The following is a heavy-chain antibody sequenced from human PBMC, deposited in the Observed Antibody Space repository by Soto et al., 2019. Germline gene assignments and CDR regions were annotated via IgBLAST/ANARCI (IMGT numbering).Heavy chain of an antibody. CDR2: IYSGGST. D-gene: IGHD3-22*01. J-gene: IGHJ4*02. CDR3: AREFDYYDSSGYYFGY. V-gene: IGHV3-66*01. Sequence: TGGSLRLSCAASGFTVSSNYMSWVRPAPGKGLEWGSVIYSGGSTYYADSVKGRFTISRDNSKNTLYLQMNSLRAEDTAVYYCAREFDYYDSSGYYFGYWGQGTLVTVSS. CDR1: GFTVSSNY.